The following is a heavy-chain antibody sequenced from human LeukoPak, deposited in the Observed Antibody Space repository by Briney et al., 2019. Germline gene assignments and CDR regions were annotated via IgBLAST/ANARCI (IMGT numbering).Heavy chain of an antibody. CDR1: GFTFNHYW. V-gene: IGHV3-7*01. Sequence: GGSLRISCAASGFTFNHYWMSWVRQAPGKGLEWVANIKEDGSTKYYMDSVKGRFTISRDNSKNTMYLQMNSLRAEDTAVYYCAKYAYNWNAPDGFDMWGQGTMVIVSS. D-gene: IGHD1-1*01. CDR2: IKEDGSTK. CDR3: AKYAYNWNAPDGFDM. J-gene: IGHJ3*02.